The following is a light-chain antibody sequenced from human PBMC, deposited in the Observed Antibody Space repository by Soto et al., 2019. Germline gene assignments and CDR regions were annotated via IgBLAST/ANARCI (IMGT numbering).Light chain of an antibody. CDR2: AAS. CDR1: QSISNY. V-gene: IGKV1-39*01. CDR3: QQSYSPLWT. J-gene: IGKJ1*01. Sequence: DIHMTQSPSSLSASIGDRVTITFRASQSISNYLNWYQHKAGKAPKVLIYAASSSQRGVPSRFSGSGSGTDFTLIISSLQPEDFATYYCQQSYSPLWTFGQGTKWIS.